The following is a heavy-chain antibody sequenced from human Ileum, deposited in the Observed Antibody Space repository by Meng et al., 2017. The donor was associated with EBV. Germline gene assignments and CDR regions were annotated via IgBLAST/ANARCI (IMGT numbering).Heavy chain of an antibody. CDR1: GGSVSISSYY. V-gene: IGHV4-61*01. CDR3: ARGWDTAMDSG. Sequence: QVQLQESGPGLVKPSETLSLTCTVSGGSVSISSYYWSWIRQPPGKGLEWIGYIYYSGTTNYNPSLESRVTISVDTSKNQFSLKLRSVAASDTAVYHCARGWDTAMDSGWGQGTLVTVSS. D-gene: IGHD5-18*01. CDR2: IYYSGTT. J-gene: IGHJ4*02.